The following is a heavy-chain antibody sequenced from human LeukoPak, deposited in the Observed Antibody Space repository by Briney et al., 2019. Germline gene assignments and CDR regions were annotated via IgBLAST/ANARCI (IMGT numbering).Heavy chain of an antibody. CDR3: ARDSSSDFDY. CDR1: GFTFNSYG. CDR2: ISYDGDEK. D-gene: IGHD3-22*01. V-gene: IGHV3-30*03. J-gene: IGHJ4*02. Sequence: PGGSLRLSCAASGFTFNSYGMNWVRQAPGKGLEWVTLISYDGDEKYYVDSVKGRFTIPRDNSKRTVYLQMNGLRAEDTAVYYCARDSSSDFDYWGQGTLVTVSS.